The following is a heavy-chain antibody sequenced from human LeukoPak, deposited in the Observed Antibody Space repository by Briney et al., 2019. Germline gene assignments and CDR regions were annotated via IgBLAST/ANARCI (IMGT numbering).Heavy chain of an antibody. Sequence: PGGSLRLSCAASGFTFSDYYMSWIRQAPGKGLEWVSYISSSGSTIYYADSVKGRFTISRDNAKNSLYLQMNSLRAEDTAVYYCASGYDILTGPYHYYGMDVWGQGTTVAVSS. V-gene: IGHV3-11*01. CDR1: GFTFSDYY. CDR2: ISSSGSTI. CDR3: ASGYDILTGPYHYYGMDV. J-gene: IGHJ6*02. D-gene: IGHD3-9*01.